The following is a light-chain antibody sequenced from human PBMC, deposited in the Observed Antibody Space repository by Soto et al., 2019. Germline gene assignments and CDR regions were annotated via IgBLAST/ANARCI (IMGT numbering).Light chain of an antibody. Sequence: QAALTQPRSVSGSPGQSVTVSCIGTSSDVGDYNSVSWYQQHPGKAPKLMIYDVSKRPSGGPDRFSGSKSGNTASLTISGLQAEDEADYYCCSYVGSYSYVFGIGTKLTVL. V-gene: IGLV2-11*01. J-gene: IGLJ1*01. CDR3: CSYVGSYSYV. CDR2: DVS. CDR1: SSDVGDYNS.